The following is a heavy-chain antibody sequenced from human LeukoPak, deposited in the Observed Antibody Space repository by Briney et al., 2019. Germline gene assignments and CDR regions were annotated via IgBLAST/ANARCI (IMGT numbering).Heavy chain of an antibody. J-gene: IGHJ3*02. CDR2: ISSSSSYI. Sequence: GGSLRLSCAASGCTFSSYSMNWVRQAPGKGLEWVSSISSSSSYIYYADSVKGRFTISRDNAKNSLYLQMNSLRAEDTAVYYCARVWLADAFDIWGQGTMVTVSS. CDR1: GCTFSSYS. CDR3: ARVWLADAFDI. V-gene: IGHV3-21*01. D-gene: IGHD6-19*01.